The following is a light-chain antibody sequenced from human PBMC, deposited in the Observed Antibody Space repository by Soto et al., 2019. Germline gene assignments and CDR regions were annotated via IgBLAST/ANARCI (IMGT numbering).Light chain of an antibody. CDR3: GTWDSSLSVVV. CDR1: SSNIGNNY. Sequence: QSVLTQPPSVSAAPGQKVTISCSGSSSNIGNNYVSWYQQLPGTGPKLVIYDNIYRPSGIPDRFSGSKSGTSATLGITGLQNGDDADYYCGTWDSSLSVVVFGTGTKV. J-gene: IGLJ1*01. CDR2: DNI. V-gene: IGLV1-51*01.